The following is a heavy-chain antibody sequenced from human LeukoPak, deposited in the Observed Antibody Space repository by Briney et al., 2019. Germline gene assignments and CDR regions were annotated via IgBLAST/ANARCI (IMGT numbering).Heavy chain of an antibody. CDR3: ARELNAYYDFWSGPENWFDP. V-gene: IGHV3-7*01. J-gene: IGHJ5*02. Sequence: GGSLRLSCAASGSTFSSYWMSWVRQAPGKGLEWVANIKQDGSEKYYVDSVKGRFTISRDNAKNSLYLQMNSLRAEDTAVYYCARELNAYYDFWSGPENWFDPWGQGTLVTVSS. CDR1: GSTFSSYW. CDR2: IKQDGSEK. D-gene: IGHD3-3*01.